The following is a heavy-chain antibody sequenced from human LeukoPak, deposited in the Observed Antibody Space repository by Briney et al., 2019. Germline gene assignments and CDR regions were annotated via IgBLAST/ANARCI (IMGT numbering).Heavy chain of an antibody. CDR1: GDSVDGFY. Sequence: SETLSLTCTVSGDSVDGFYWSWIRQAAGKGPEWLGRIYTSGATNCYPSLKSRVSMSIDTSKNQFSLRLSSVTAADTAVYYCARGGAYSKSHFLYYQFMDVWGKGTTVTVSS. J-gene: IGHJ6*03. V-gene: IGHV4-4*07. D-gene: IGHD4-11*01. CDR2: IYTSGAT. CDR3: ARGGAYSKSHFLYYQFMDV.